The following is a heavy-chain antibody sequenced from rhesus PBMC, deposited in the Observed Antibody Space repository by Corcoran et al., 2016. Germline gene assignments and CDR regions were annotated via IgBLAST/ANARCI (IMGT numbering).Heavy chain of an antibody. D-gene: IGHD1-1*01. CDR3: ARDGGAGTFDY. CDR2: ISGSGGST. V-gene: IGHV4-173*01. CDR1: GGSISRNY. Sequence: QLQLQESGPGLVKPSETLSLTCAVSGGSISRNYWSWIRQPPGKGLEWIGRISGSGGSTDYNPSRKSRVNMSTVTSKNQFSRKLSAVTAADTAVYYCARDGGAGTFDYWGQGVLVTVSS. J-gene: IGHJ4*01.